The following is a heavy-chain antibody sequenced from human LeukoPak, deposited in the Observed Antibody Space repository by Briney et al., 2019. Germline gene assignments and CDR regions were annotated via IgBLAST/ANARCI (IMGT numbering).Heavy chain of an antibody. CDR2: LSGSGGNT. CDR3: AKGSYYYDSADYFDY. J-gene: IGHJ4*02. V-gene: IGHV3-23*01. D-gene: IGHD3-22*01. CDR1: GFTFSSYA. Sequence: GGSLRLSCAASGFTFSSYAMSWVRQAPGKGLEWVSTLSGSGGNTYYADSVEGRVTISRDNSKNTLYLQMNSLRAEDTAVYHCAKGSYYYDSADYFDYWGQGTLVTVSS.